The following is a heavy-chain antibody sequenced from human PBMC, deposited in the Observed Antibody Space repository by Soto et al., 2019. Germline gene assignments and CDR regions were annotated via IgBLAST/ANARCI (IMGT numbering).Heavy chain of an antibody. D-gene: IGHD1-26*01. Sequence: QVQLVESGGGVVQPGRSLRLSCAASGFRFSDYGIHWVRQAPGKGLEWVALISYDGSKKFYTDSVKGRFTISGDNSKNTMYLQIDRLRAEDTAVYYCAKMDADLLPYYYYGMDVWGQGTTVTVSS. CDR1: GFRFSDYG. V-gene: IGHV3-30*18. J-gene: IGHJ6*02. CDR2: ISYDGSKK. CDR3: AKMDADLLPYYYYGMDV.